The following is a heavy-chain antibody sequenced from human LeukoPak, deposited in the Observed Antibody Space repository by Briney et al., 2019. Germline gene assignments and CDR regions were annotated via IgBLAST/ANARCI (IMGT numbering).Heavy chain of an antibody. CDR1: GFTFSDYH. Sequence: GGSLRLSCAASGFTFSDYHMSWIRQAPGKGLEWVSYISSSGSTIYYADSVKGRFTISRDNAKNSLYLQMNSLRAEDTAVYYCAKTIAGTRYYFDYWGQGTLVTVSS. J-gene: IGHJ4*02. CDR3: AKTIAGTRYYFDY. CDR2: ISSSGSTI. V-gene: IGHV3-11*01. D-gene: IGHD1-20*01.